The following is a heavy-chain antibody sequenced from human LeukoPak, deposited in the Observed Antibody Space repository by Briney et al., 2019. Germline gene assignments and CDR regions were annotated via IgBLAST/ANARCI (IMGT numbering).Heavy chain of an antibody. CDR3: ARVGYDILTGADY. CDR1: GYAFTNYG. Sequence: ASVKVSCKASGYAFTNYGISWVRQAPGQGLEWMGWISVYNGSTNYAQELQGRVTMTTDTSTSTAYMELRSLRSDDTAVYYCARVGYDILTGADYWGQGTLVTVSS. V-gene: IGHV1-18*01. CDR2: ISVYNGST. D-gene: IGHD3-9*01. J-gene: IGHJ4*02.